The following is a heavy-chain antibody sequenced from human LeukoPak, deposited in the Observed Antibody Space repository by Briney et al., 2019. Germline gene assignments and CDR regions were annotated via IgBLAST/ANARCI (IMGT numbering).Heavy chain of an antibody. CDR2: IIGSGSPI. V-gene: IGHV3-23*01. CDR3: ARDLIDWSGTYYYGMDV. J-gene: IGHJ6*02. CDR1: GFTFSSYA. Sequence: HPGGSLRLSCAASGFTFSSYAMSWVCQRPGKGRGWGSAIIGSGSPIYYADSVKARLTISRDNAKNSLYLQMNSLRAEDTAVYYCARDLIDWSGTYYYGMDVWGQGTTVTVSS. D-gene: IGHD3-3*01.